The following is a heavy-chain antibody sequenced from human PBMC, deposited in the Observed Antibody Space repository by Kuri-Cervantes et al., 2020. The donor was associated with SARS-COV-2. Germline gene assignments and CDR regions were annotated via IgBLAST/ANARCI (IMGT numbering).Heavy chain of an antibody. J-gene: IGHJ4*02. CDR2: ISGSGGST. Sequence: GESLKISCVASGFTFSNYAMSWVRQAPGKGLEWVSGISGSGGSTYYADSVKGRFTISRDNSKNTLYLQMNSLRAEDTALYYCAREMATIFSYDYWGQGTLVTVSS. V-gene: IGHV3-23*01. D-gene: IGHD5-24*01. CDR1: GFTFSNYA. CDR3: AREMATIFSYDY.